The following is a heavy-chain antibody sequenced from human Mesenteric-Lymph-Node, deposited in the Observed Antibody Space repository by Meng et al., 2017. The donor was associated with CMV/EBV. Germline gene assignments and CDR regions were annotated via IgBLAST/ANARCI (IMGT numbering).Heavy chain of an antibody. V-gene: IGHV3-7*01. CDR3: AREGSPLNWFDP. CDR1: GFTFSSYA. J-gene: IGHJ5*02. CDR2: IRQDGNEK. D-gene: IGHD6-13*01. Sequence: GGSLRLSCAASGFTFSSYAMHWVRQAPGKGLEWVANIRQDGNEKNSVDSVKGRFTISRDNAKNSVYLQMNSLRVEDTAVYYCAREGSPLNWFDPWGQGTLVTVSS.